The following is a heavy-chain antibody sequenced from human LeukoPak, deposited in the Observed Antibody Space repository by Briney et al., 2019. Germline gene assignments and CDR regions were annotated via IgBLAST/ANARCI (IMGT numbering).Heavy chain of an antibody. V-gene: IGHV1-69*01. CDR1: GGTFSTFP. J-gene: IGHJ4*02. CDR3: ATGKDRSGYYYSLDY. Sequence: SVKVSCKASGGTFSTFPISWVRQAPGQGLEWIGGIIPIFGPNYAQKFQGRATISADLATATAYMELSSLTSEDTSVYCCATGKDRSGYYYSLDYWGQGTLVAVSS. CDR2: IIPIFGP. D-gene: IGHD3-22*01.